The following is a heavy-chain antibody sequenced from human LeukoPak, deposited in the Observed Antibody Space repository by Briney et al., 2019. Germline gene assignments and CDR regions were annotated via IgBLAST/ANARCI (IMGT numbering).Heavy chain of an antibody. D-gene: IGHD2-15*01. V-gene: IGHV4-4*07. J-gene: IGHJ3*02. CDR2: IYARGST. Sequence: SETLSLTCTVSGGSINSYYWSWMRQPAGKGLEWIGRIYARGSTNYNPSLKSRVTMSVDTSKNQFSLKLCSVTAADTAVYYCARGRYCSADICSGGDAFDIWGQGTMVSVSS. CDR3: ARGRYCSADICSGGDAFDI. CDR1: GGSINSYY.